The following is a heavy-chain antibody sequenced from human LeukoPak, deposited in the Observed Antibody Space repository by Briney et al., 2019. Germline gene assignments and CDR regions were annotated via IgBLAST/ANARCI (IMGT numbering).Heavy chain of an antibody. J-gene: IGHJ3*01. V-gene: IGHV4-34*01. CDR1: GGSFNGYY. CDR2: INRSGTT. Sequence: SETLSLTCAVYGGSFNGYYWSWIRQTPGKGLEWIGEINRSGTTNYNPSLGSRVSMSVDTSKSQVSLRSRSVTAADTAIFYCARGRFGNPLQLQPRRPFDLWGQGTAVIVSS. CDR3: ARGRFGNPLQLQPRRPFDL. D-gene: IGHD1-1*01.